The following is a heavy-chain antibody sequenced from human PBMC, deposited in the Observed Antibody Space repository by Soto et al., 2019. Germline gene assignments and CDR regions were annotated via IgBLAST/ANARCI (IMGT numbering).Heavy chain of an antibody. CDR3: TGEVASGY. CDR2: ISRDGGTK. Sequence: QVQLVESGGGVVQPGRSLRLSCAVSGFTVSTYGMHWVRQAPGKGLEWVAVISRDGGTKYYADSVKGRFTISRDSSRNTLFLEINSLRGDDMAVYYCTGEVASGYWGQGTLVTVS. J-gene: IGHJ4*02. CDR1: GFTVSTYG. D-gene: IGHD2-8*02. V-gene: IGHV3-30*03.